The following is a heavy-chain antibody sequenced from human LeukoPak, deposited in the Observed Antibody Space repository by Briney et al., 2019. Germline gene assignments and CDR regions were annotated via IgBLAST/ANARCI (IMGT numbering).Heavy chain of an antibody. CDR3: ARDNTAYYYDSSGRIGYFRH. D-gene: IGHD3-22*01. CDR1: GYTFTSYG. CDR2: ISAYNGNT. V-gene: IGHV1-18*01. Sequence: ASVKVSCKASGYTFTSYGISWVRQAPGQGLEWMGWISAYNGNTNYAQKLQGRVTMTTDTSTSTAYMELRSLRSDDTAVYYCARDNTAYYYDSSGRIGYFRHWGQGTLVTVSS. J-gene: IGHJ1*01.